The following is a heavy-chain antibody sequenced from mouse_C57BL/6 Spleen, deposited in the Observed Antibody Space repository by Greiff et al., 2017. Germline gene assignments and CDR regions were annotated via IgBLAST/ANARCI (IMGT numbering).Heavy chain of an antibody. J-gene: IGHJ4*01. Sequence: VQLVESGGGLVQPKGSLKLSCAASGFSFNTYAMNWVRQAPGKGMEWVARIRSKSNNYATYYAESVKDRFTITRDDSESMLYLQMNNLKTEATAMYYCVRHRENSNWDHAMDYWGQGTSVTVSS. CDR3: VRHRENSNWDHAMDY. CDR1: GFSFNTYA. D-gene: IGHD2-5*01. CDR2: IRSKSNNYAT. V-gene: IGHV10-1*01.